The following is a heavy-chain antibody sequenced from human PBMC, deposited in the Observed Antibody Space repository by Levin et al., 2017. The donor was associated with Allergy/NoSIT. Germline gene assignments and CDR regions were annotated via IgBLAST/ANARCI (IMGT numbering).Heavy chain of an antibody. D-gene: IGHD6-6*01. Sequence: ASVKVSCKASGYTFTSYGISWVRQAPGQGLEWMGWISAYNGNTNYAQKLQGRVTMTTDTSTSTAYMELRSLRSDDTAVYYCARAIAASHYYYMDVWGKGTTVTVSS. CDR1: GYTFTSYG. J-gene: IGHJ6*03. V-gene: IGHV1-18*01. CDR3: ARAIAASHYYYMDV. CDR2: ISAYNGNT.